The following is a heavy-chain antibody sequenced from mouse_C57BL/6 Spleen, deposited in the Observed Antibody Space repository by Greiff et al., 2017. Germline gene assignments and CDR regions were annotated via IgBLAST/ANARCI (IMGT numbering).Heavy chain of an antibody. V-gene: IGHV5-9-1*02. Sequence: EVKLQESGEGLVKPGGSLKLSCAASGFTFSSYAMSWVRQTPEKRLEWVAYISSGGDYIYYADTVKGRFTISRDNARNTLYLQMSSLKSEDTAMYYCTRDIDYGSSHYYAMDYWGQGTSVTVSS. CDR1: GFTFSSYA. CDR2: ISSGGDYI. J-gene: IGHJ4*01. D-gene: IGHD1-1*01. CDR3: TRDIDYGSSHYYAMDY.